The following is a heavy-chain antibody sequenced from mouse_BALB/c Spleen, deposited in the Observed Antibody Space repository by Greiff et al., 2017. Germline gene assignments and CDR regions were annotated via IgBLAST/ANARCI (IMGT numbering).Heavy chain of an antibody. CDR2: INPYNDGT. Sequence: ESGPELVKPGASVKMSCKASGYTFTSYVMHWVKQKPGQGLEWIGYINPYNDGTKYNEKFKGKATLTSDKSSSTAYMELSSLTSEDSAVYYCARQARRYYAMDDWGQGTSVTVSS. V-gene: IGHV1-14*01. CDR1: GYTFTSYV. CDR3: ARQARRYYAMDD. J-gene: IGHJ4*01. D-gene: IGHD2-12*01.